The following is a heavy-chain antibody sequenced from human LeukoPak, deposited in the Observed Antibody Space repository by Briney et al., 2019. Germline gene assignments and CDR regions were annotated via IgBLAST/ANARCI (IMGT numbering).Heavy chain of an antibody. Sequence: SETLSLTCTVSGGSISSYYWSWIRQPPGKGLEWIGSIYYSGSTYYNPSLKSRVTISVDTSKNQFSLKLSSVTAADTAVYYCARLSGWPDYWGQGTLVTVSS. CDR3: ARLSGWPDY. CDR1: GGSISSYY. D-gene: IGHD6-19*01. CDR2: IYYSGST. J-gene: IGHJ4*02. V-gene: IGHV4-59*05.